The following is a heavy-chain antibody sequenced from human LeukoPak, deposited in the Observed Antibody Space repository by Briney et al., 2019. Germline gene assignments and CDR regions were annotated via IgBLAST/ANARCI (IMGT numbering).Heavy chain of an antibody. V-gene: IGHV3-23*01. CDR2: ISGSGTAK. D-gene: IGHD1-14*01. Sequence: GGSLRLSCAASGFTFSSYAMSWVRQAPGKGLQWVSIISGSGTAKYNADSVKGRFTIARDNSKNTLYVQMNSLRAEDTAVYYCARPGPTGDAFDIWGQGTMVTVSS. CDR3: ARPGPTGDAFDI. J-gene: IGHJ3*02. CDR1: GFTFSSYA.